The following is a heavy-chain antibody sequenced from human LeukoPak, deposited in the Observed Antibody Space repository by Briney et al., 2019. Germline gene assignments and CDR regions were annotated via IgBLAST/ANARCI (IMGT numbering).Heavy chain of an antibody. D-gene: IGHD3-22*01. V-gene: IGHV4-34*01. CDR2: INQSGAT. Sequence: SETLSLTCIISGGSISSFYWSWIRQVPGKGLEWIAEINQSGATNYNPSLESRVTILQDTSKNQLSLQLTSVSATDTAIYYCARGQYGSGGSYRGWVYWGQGTLVTVSS. J-gene: IGHJ4*02. CDR3: ARGQYGSGGSYRGWVY. CDR1: GGSISSFY.